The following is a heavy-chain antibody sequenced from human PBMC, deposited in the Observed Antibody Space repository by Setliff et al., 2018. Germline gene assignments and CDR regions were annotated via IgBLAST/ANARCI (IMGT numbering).Heavy chain of an antibody. V-gene: IGHV4-59*11. D-gene: IGHD3-10*01. CDR1: GGSIGPHY. Sequence: SETLSLTCTVSGGSIGPHYWSWIRQAPGKGLEWIGHIFYSDTAKYNPSLGSRAAISVDSSKNQFSLKLRSVTAADTAVYYCARDRSTVIRGVTSFFYYYVDVWGGGTTVTVSS. CDR2: IFYSDTA. CDR3: ARDRSTVIRGVTSFFYYYVDV. J-gene: IGHJ6*03.